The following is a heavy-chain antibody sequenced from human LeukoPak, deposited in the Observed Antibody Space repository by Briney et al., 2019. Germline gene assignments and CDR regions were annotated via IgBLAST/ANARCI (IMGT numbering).Heavy chain of an antibody. CDR2: ISAYNGNT. J-gene: IGHJ4*02. CDR1: GGTFSSYA. CDR3: ARDRSTGDY. V-gene: IGHV1-18*01. Sequence: GSSVTVSCKASGGTFSSYAISWVRQAPGQGLEWMGWISAYNGNTNYAQKFQGRVTMTTDTSTSIVYMELRSLRSDDTAVYYCARDRSTGDYWGQGTLVTVSS.